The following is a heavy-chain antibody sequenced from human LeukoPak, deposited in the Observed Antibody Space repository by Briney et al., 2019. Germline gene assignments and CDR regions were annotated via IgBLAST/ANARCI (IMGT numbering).Heavy chain of an antibody. CDR2: IYTSGST. V-gene: IGHV4-61*02. D-gene: IGHD1-26*01. CDR3: ARVGGATLDY. Sequence: SQTLSLTCTVSGGSISSGSYYWSWIRQPAGKGLEWIGRIYTSGSTNYNPSLKSRVTISVDTSKNQFSLKLSSVTAADTAVYHCARVGGATLDYWGQGTLVTVSS. CDR1: GGSISSGSYY. J-gene: IGHJ4*02.